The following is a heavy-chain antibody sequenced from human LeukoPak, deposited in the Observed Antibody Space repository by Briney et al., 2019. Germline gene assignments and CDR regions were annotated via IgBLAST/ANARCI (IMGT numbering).Heavy chain of an antibody. CDR3: ARVYSDYGSGLPYFQH. CDR1: GGSISNYY. CDR2: IYYSGST. Sequence: ASETLSLTCTVSGGSISNYYWSWIRQPPGKGLEWIGYIYYSGSTYYNPSLKSRVTISVDTSKNQFSLKLSSVTAADTAVYYCARVYSDYGSGLPYFQHWGQGTLVTVSS. V-gene: IGHV4-30-4*08. J-gene: IGHJ1*01. D-gene: IGHD3-10*01.